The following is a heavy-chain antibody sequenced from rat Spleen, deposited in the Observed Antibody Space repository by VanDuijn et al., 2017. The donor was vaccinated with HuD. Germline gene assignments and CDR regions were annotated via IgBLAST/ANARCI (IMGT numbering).Heavy chain of an antibody. CDR2: INSAGST. CDR3: ATGAPFDY. Sequence: EVQLQESGPGLVKPSQSLSLTCSVTGYSITSGYGWNWIRKFPGNKLEWMGYINSAGSTNYNPPLKSQSSITRDTSKNQFFLQLTSVTTEDTATYDCATGAPFDYWGQGVMVTVSS. CDR1: GYSITSGYG. V-gene: IGHV3-3*01. J-gene: IGHJ2*01. D-gene: IGHD3-1*01.